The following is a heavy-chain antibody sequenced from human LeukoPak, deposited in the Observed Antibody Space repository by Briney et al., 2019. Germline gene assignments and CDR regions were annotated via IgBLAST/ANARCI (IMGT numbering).Heavy chain of an antibody. D-gene: IGHD6-19*01. V-gene: IGHV4-34*01. J-gene: IGHJ6*03. CDR1: GGSLSGYY. Sequence: SETLSLTCADYGGSLSGYYWSWIRQPPGKGLEWIGEINHSGSTNYNLSLKSRVTISVDTSKNQFSLKLSSVTAADPAVYYCARRRTGYSSGWYEYYYYYYMDVWGKGTTVTISS. CDR3: ARRRTGYSSGWYEYYYYYYMDV. CDR2: INHSGST.